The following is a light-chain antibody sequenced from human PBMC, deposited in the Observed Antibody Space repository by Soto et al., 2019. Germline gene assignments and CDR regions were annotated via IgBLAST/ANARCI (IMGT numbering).Light chain of an antibody. V-gene: IGKV3-11*01. CDR1: QNVANY. CDR3: QQYGSSPLT. CDR2: ESS. J-gene: IGKJ4*01. Sequence: EIVLTQSPATLSLSPGERATLSCRASQNVANYLDWYQQKPGQAPRLLIYESSNRATGIAARFSGSGSGTDFTLTISSLEPEDFAVYYCQQYGSSPLTFGGGTKVEIK.